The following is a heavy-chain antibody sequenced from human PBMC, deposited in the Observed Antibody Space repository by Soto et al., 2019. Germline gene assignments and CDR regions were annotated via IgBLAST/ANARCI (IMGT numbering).Heavy chain of an antibody. CDR2: IIAFVGTA. CDR3: VRRTEGKEGYSY. D-gene: IGHD1-26*01. V-gene: IGHV1-69*06. CDR1: GGTFSTYG. J-gene: IGHJ4*02. Sequence: QVQLVQSGAEVQKPGSSVKVSCQASGGTFSTYGLGWVRQAPGQGLEWMGAIIAFVGTARYAQKFRYRVTITADSSTTTTNMEVKSLTLEYTAVYYCVRRTEGKEGYSYWGQGTLVAVS.